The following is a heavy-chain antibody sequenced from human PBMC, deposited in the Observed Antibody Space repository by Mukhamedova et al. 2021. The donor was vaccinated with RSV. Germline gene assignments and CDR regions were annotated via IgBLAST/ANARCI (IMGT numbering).Heavy chain of an antibody. J-gene: IGHJ4*02. D-gene: IGHD7-27*01. CDR3: ATDRWGTGDFLEH. V-gene: IGHV1-69*15. CDR2: IVPIFGTS. Sequence: GLEWMGRIVPIFGTSNYAQKFEGRVVMTADDSTSTAYMELTSLRSEDTALYYCATDRWGTGDFLEHWGQGTQVLVSA.